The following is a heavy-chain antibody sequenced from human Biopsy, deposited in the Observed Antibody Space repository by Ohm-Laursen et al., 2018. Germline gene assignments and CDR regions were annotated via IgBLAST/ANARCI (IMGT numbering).Heavy chain of an antibody. CDR3: ARELGDFWGGRQFDF. V-gene: IGHV1-2*02. J-gene: IGHJ5*01. CDR1: GYTFTGYH. Sequence: ASVKVSCKSSGYTFTGYHVHWVRQAPGQGLEWMGWINAKTGDTNYAQKFQGRVTMTRDTSISTTYMELRRLTSDDTAVFYCARELGDFWGGRQFDFWGQGTLVTVSS. CDR2: INAKTGDT. D-gene: IGHD3-3*01.